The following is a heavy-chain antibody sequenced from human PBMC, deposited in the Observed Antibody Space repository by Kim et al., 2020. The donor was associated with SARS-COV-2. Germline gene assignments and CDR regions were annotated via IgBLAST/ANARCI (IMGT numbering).Heavy chain of an antibody. CDR3: ARVKRTVRPSSYFDY. V-gene: IGHV4-34*01. J-gene: IGHJ4*02. Sequence: PSRKSRVTISVDTSKNQFSLKLSSVTAADTAVYYCARVKRTVRPSSYFDYWGQGTLVTVSS. D-gene: IGHD1-1*01.